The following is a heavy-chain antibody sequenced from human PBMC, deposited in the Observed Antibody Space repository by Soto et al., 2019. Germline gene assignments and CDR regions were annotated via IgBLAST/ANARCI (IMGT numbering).Heavy chain of an antibody. CDR1: GFTFSSYA. CDR3: AKVLRYGRGDSCPPPVY. D-gene: IGHD2-15*01. CDR2: ISVSVSST. Sequence: EVQLLESGGGLVQPGGSLRLSCAASGFTFSSYAMNWVRQAPGKGLEWVSAISVSVSSTYYADSVKGRFTISRDNSKNTLYLKMNSLRAEDTAIFYCAKVLRYGRGDSCPPPVYWGQGTLVTVSS. V-gene: IGHV3-23*01. J-gene: IGHJ4*02.